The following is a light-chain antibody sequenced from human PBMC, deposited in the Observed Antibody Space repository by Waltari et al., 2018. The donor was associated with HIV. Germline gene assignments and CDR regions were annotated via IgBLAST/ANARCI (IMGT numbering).Light chain of an antibody. CDR1: SSDIGAYNS. CDR2: DVS. Sequence: QSALTQPASVSGSPGQSITISCSGSSSDIGAYNSVSWYQQHPGKPPKLIIDDVSNRPSGVSNRFSGSKSGNTASLTISGLRAEDEADYYCKSERSSSTPCVFGSGTKVAVL. V-gene: IGLV2-14*03. CDR3: KSERSSSTPCV. J-gene: IGLJ1*01.